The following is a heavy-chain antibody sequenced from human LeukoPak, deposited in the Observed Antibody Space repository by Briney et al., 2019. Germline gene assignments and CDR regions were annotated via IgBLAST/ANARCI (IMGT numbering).Heavy chain of an antibody. CDR3: AHGSMYQLDY. D-gene: IGHD2-2*01. Sequence: GESLRLSCAASGFSFSSHGMSWVRQAPGKGLEWVSGILGGAGSTYYADSVKGRFTISRDNSKNTLYLQMNSLRAEDTAVYYCAHGSMYQLDYWGQGTLVTVSS. CDR2: ILGGAGST. J-gene: IGHJ4*02. CDR1: GFSFSSHG. V-gene: IGHV3-23*01.